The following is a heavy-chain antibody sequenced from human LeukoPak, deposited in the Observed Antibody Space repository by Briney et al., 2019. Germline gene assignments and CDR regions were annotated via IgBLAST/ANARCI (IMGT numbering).Heavy chain of an antibody. D-gene: IGHD2-2*01. CDR2: ISGSGGST. J-gene: IGHJ4*02. CDR1: GFTFSSYA. Sequence: PGGSLRLSCAASGFTFSSYAMSWVRQAPGKGLEWVSAISGSGGSTYYADSVKGRFTISRDNSKNTLYLQMNSLRAEDTAVYYCAKDVISGPAAIPSFYFDYWGQGTLVTVSS. CDR3: AKDVISGPAAIPSFYFDY. V-gene: IGHV3-23*01.